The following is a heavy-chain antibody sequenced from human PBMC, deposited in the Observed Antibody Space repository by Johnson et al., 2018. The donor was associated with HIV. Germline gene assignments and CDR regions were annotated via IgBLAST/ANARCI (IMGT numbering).Heavy chain of an antibody. CDR3: SRDIAVQRLSHDAFAS. V-gene: IGHV3-11*04. D-gene: IGHD6-19*01. Sequence: QVQLVESGGGLVPPGGSLRLSCAASGFTFSDYYMSWIRQAPGKGLEWVSYISSSGSTIYYADSVKGRFTISRANAKNSLYLQMNSLRAEDAAVYYCSRDIAVQRLSHDAFASWGQGTMVTVSS. J-gene: IGHJ3*02. CDR2: ISSSGSTI. CDR1: GFTFSDYY.